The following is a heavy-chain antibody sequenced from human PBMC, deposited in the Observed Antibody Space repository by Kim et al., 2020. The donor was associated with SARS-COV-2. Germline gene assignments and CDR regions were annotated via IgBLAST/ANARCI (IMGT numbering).Heavy chain of an antibody. J-gene: IGHJ5*02. Sequence: GGSLRLSCAASGFTFSSYSMNWVRQAPGKGLEWVSSISRSSSYIYYADSVKGRFTISRDKAKNSLYLQMNSLRAEDTAVYYCARDLGIAAKRVDPWGQGTRGTVSS. D-gene: IGHD6-13*01. CDR2: ISRSSSYI. V-gene: IGHV3-21*01. CDR1: GFTFSSYS. CDR3: ARDLGIAAKRVDP.